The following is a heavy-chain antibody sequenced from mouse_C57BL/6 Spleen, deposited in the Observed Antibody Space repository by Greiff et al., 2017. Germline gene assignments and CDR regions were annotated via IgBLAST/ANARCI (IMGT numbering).Heavy chain of an antibody. Sequence: EVQLVESGGGLVQPGGSMKLSCAASGFTFSDAWMDWVRQSPEKGLEWVAEIRNKANNHATYYAESVKGRFTISRDDSKSSVYLQMNSLRAEDTGIYYCTSITTVPFDYWGQGTTLTVSS. CDR2: IRNKANNHAT. CDR3: TSITTVPFDY. CDR1: GFTFSDAW. J-gene: IGHJ2*01. D-gene: IGHD1-1*01. V-gene: IGHV6-6*01.